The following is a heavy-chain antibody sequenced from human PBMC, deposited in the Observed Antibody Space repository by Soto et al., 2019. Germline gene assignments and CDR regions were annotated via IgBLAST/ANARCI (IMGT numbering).Heavy chain of an antibody. Sequence: ASVKVCCKASGYTFNGYYMHWVRQDPGQGLEWMVRINPNSGGTNYAQKFQGWVTMTRDTSISTAYMELSRLRSDDTAVYYCARASITMVRGVIRDYYYYYYMDVWGKGTTVTVSS. D-gene: IGHD3-10*01. V-gene: IGHV1-2*04. J-gene: IGHJ6*03. CDR1: GYTFNGYY. CDR3: ARASITMVRGVIRDYYYYYYMDV. CDR2: INPNSGGT.